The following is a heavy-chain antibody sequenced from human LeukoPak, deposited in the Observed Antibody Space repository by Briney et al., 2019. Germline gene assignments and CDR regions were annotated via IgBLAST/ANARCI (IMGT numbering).Heavy chain of an antibody. V-gene: IGHV7-4-1*02. CDR3: ARDKVVVKVRYFDY. CDR1: GYTFTSYA. CDR2: INTNTGDP. D-gene: IGHD3-22*01. Sequence: ASVKVSCKASGYTFTSYAMNWVRQAPGQGLEWMGWINTNTGDPTYAQGFTGRFVFSLDTSVSTAYLQISSLKAEDTAVYYCARDKVVVKVRYFDYWGQGTLVTVSS. J-gene: IGHJ4*02.